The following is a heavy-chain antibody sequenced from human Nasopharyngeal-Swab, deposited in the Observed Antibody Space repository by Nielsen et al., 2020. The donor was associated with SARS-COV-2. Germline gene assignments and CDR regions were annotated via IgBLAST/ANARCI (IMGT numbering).Heavy chain of an antibody. Sequence: SCAASGCTFSSYGMHWVRQAPGKGLEWVAVIWYDGSNKYYADSVKGRFTISRDNSKNTLYLQMNSLRAEDTAVYYCARGITMVQGVIITNYYYGMDVWGQGTTVTVSS. V-gene: IGHV3-33*01. CDR1: GCTFSSYG. J-gene: IGHJ6*02. CDR3: ARGITMVQGVIITNYYYGMDV. CDR2: IWYDGSNK. D-gene: IGHD3-10*01.